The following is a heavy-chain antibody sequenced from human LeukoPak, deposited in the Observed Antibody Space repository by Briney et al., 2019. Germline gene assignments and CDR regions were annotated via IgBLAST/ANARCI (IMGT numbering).Heavy chain of an antibody. Sequence: ASVKVSCKASGYTFSSYGISWVRQAPGQGLEWMGWISAYDGNANYAQKFQGRVTMTADKSTSTAYMELRSLRSDDTAVYYCAIEASTFDSWGQGTLVTVSS. CDR2: ISAYDGNA. CDR1: GYTFSSYG. CDR3: AIEASTFDS. V-gene: IGHV1-18*01. J-gene: IGHJ4*02. D-gene: IGHD2/OR15-2a*01.